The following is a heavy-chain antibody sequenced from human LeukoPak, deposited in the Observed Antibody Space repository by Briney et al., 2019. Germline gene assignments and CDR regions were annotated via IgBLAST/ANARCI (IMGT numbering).Heavy chain of an antibody. D-gene: IGHD3-3*01. CDR2: IWYDGSNK. J-gene: IGHJ4*02. V-gene: IGHV3-33*06. CDR1: GFTFSSYV. Sequence: AGRSLRLSCAASGFTFSSYVMHWVRQAPGKGLEWVAVIWYDGSNKYYADSVKGRFTISRDNSKNTLYLQMNSLRAEDTAVYYCAKDWSSGIFGSYYFDYWGQGTLVTVSS. CDR3: AKDWSSGIFGSYYFDY.